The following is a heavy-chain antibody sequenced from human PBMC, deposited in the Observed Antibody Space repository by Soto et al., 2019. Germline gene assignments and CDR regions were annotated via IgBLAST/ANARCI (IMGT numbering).Heavy chain of an antibody. J-gene: IGHJ6*02. CDR3: GMVDNYVTPTPQDV. D-gene: IGHD3-16*01. V-gene: IGHV1-18*01. Sequence: QVQLVQSGDEVKKPGASVKVSCKASGYIFVNYGIAWVRQAPGQGLEWMGWISPYTGNTHSATKVQGGLTMDTDTTTGTAYMGLGGLTSDETAVYYWGMVDNYVTPTPQDVWGQGTTVTVSS. CDR1: GYIFVNYG. CDR2: ISPYTGNT.